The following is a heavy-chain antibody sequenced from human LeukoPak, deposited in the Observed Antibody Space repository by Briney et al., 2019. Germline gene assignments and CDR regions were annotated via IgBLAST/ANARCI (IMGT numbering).Heavy chain of an antibody. CDR2: INHSGST. V-gene: IGHV4-34*01. Sequence: SETLSLTCAVYGGSFSGYYWSWIRQPPGKGLEWIGEINHSGSTNYKPSLKSRVTISVDTSKNQFSLKLSSVTAADTAVYYCARRRQVLLWFGDHSPTWFDPWGQGTLVTVSS. J-gene: IGHJ5*02. CDR1: GGSFSGYY. D-gene: IGHD3-10*01. CDR3: ARRRQVLLWFGDHSPTWFDP.